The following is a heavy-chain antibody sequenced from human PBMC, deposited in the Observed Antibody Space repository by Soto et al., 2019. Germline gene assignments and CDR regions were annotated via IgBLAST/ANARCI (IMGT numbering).Heavy chain of an antibody. CDR1: GGSVTSGGYY. D-gene: IGHD2-21*02. CDR3: ATPPPYCGGDCYSLYFQH. CDR2: ISYSGST. Sequence: PSETLSLTCTVSGGSVTSGGYYWSWIRQHPGKGLEWIGYISYSGSTHYNPSLKSRVTISVDTSKNQFSLKLSSVTAADTAAYYCATPPPYCGGDCYSLYFQHWGQGTLVTVSS. V-gene: IGHV4-31*03. J-gene: IGHJ1*01.